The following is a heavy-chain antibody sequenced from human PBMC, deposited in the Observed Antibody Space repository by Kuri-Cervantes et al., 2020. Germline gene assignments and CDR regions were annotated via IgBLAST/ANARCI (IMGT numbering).Heavy chain of an antibody. CDR3: TTDRYYYVAIYYFDY. J-gene: IGHJ4*02. D-gene: IGHD3-10*02. CDR1: GFTFSSSA. CDR2: IKSKTDGGTT. V-gene: IGHV3-15*01. Sequence: GGSLRLSCAASGFTFSSSAMSWVRQAPGKGLEWVGRIKSKTDGGTTDYAAPVKGRFTISRDDSKNTLYLQMNSLKTEDTAVYYCTTDRYYYVAIYYFDYWGQGTLVTVS.